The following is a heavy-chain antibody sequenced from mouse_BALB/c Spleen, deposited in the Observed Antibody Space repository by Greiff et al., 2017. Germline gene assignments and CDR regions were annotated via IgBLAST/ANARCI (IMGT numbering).Heavy chain of an antibody. CDR3: ARGGYYRYDGFAY. CDR2: IYPGDGDT. D-gene: IGHD2-14*01. Sequence: VQLQQSGAELVRPGSSVKISCKASGYAFSSYWMNWVKQRPGQGLEWIGQIYPGDGDTNYNGKFKGKATLTADKSSSTAYMQLSSLTSEDSAVYFCARGGYYRYDGFAYWGQGTLVTGSA. V-gene: IGHV1-80*01. J-gene: IGHJ3*01. CDR1: GYAFSSYW.